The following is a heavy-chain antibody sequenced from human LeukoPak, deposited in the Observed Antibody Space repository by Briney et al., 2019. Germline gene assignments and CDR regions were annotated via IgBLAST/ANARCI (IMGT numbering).Heavy chain of an antibody. CDR1: GFTFSSYG. V-gene: IGHV3-30*18. CDR2: ISYDGSNK. J-gene: IGHJ4*02. CDR3: AKDGYSGWYYFDY. Sequence: GRALRLSCAASGFTFSSYGMHGVRQAPGRGLEGVAIISYDGSNKYYADSVKGRFTICRDNSKNTMYLQMNRLRAEDTAVYYCAKDGYSGWYYFDYWGQGTLVTVSS. D-gene: IGHD5-12*01.